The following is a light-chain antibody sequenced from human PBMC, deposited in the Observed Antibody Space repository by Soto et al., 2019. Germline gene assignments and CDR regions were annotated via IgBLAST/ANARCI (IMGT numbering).Light chain of an antibody. CDR2: GAS. CDR1: QSVTSK. V-gene: IGKV3-20*01. CDR3: QQYGGSPIT. J-gene: IGKJ5*01. Sequence: GLTQSPSPLSLFPGGKATPSCGARQSVTSKLTWYQQKPGQAPRPLISGASNRATGIPDRFSGSGSGTDFTLTISRLEPDDFALYFCQQYGGSPITFGLGTRLEI.